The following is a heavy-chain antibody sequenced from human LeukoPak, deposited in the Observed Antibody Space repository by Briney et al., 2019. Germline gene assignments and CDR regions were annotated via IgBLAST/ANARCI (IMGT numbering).Heavy chain of an antibody. Sequence: ASVTVSCKASGYTFTSYGISWVRQAPGQGLEWMGWISAYNGNTNYAQKLQGRVTMTTDTSTSTAYMELRSLRSDDTAVYYCARDKSGYCSGGSCSNYYFDYWGQGTLVTVSS. CDR2: ISAYNGNT. J-gene: IGHJ4*02. V-gene: IGHV1-18*01. CDR3: ARDKSGYCSGGSCSNYYFDY. CDR1: GYTFTSYG. D-gene: IGHD2-15*01.